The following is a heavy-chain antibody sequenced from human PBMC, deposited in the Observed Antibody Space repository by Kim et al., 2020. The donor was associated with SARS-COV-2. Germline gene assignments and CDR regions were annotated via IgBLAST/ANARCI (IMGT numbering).Heavy chain of an antibody. V-gene: IGHV4-31*02. CDR2: GST. CDR3: ARELSGWFDP. Sequence: GSTYYNPSLKSRVTISVDTSKNQFSLKLSSVTAADTAVYYCARELSGWFDPWGQGTLVTVSS. D-gene: IGHD3-3*01. J-gene: IGHJ5*02.